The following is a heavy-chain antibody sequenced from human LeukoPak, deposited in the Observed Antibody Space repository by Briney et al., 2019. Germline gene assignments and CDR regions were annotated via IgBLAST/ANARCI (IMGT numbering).Heavy chain of an antibody. CDR1: GGSVSSGSYY. CDR3: AGAGLKVPANWFDP. V-gene: IGHV4-61*01. J-gene: IGHJ5*02. CDR2: IYYSGST. Sequence: SETLSLTCTVSGGSVSSGSYYWSWIRQPPGKGLEWIGYIYYSGSTNYNPSLKSRVTISVDTSKNQFSLKLSSVTAADTAVYYCAGAGLKVPANWFDPWGQGTLVTVSS. D-gene: IGHD2-2*01.